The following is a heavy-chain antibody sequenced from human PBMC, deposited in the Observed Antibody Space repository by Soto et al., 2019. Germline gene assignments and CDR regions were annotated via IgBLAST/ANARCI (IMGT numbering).Heavy chain of an antibody. CDR2: ISSSGSTI. J-gene: IGHJ6*02. Sequence: LILSCATSGFTFSSYEMNGVRQAPGKGLECVSYISSSGSTIYYADSVKGRFTISRDNAKNSLYLQMDSLRAEDTAVYYCARDQEAGSFFPYYYAMDVWGQGTTVTVSS. CDR1: GFTFSSYE. D-gene: IGHD6-13*01. V-gene: IGHV3-48*03. CDR3: ARDQEAGSFFPYYYAMDV.